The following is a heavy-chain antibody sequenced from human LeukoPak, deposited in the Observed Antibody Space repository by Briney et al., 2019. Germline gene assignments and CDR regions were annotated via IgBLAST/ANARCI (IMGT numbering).Heavy chain of an antibody. J-gene: IGHJ6*03. CDR3: AREAENYYYYYMDV. CDR2: IYYSGST. D-gene: IGHD6-13*01. V-gene: IGHV4-59*01. CDR1: GGSISSYY. Sequence: SETLSLTCSVSGGSISSYYWSWIRQPPGKGLEWIGYIYYSGSTTYNPSLKSRVTISVDTSKNQFSLRLTSVTGADTAVYYCAREAENYYYYYMDVWGKGTTVTVSS.